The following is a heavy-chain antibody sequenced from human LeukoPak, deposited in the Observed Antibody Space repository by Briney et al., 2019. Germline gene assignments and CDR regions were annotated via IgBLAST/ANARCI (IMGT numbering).Heavy chain of an antibody. CDR2: IRYDGSNK. Sequence: QSGGSLRLSCAASGFTFCSYGMHWVRQAPGKGLEGVAFIRYDGSNKYYADSVKGRFTISRDNSKNTLYLQMNSLRAEDTAVYYCAKDAGGFLEWFQAFYYYYYMDVWGKGTTVTVSS. D-gene: IGHD3-3*01. CDR1: GFTFCSYG. J-gene: IGHJ6*03. V-gene: IGHV3-30*02. CDR3: AKDAGGFLEWFQAFYYYYYMDV.